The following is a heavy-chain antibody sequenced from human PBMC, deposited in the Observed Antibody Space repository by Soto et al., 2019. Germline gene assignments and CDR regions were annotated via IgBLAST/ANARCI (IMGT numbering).Heavy chain of an antibody. V-gene: IGHV3-21*01. CDR1: GFDLTSSR. D-gene: IGHD6-6*01. J-gene: IGHJ6*02. CDR2: ISGSGNDT. CDR3: ARVHLVAGSAFYCATDV. Sequence: PGGSLRLSCVASGFDLTSSRMNWVRQAPGKGLEWVASISGSGNDTLYRHSVKGRFAISRDSAGTSLFLRMDSVKVEDTAVYHCARVHLVAGSAFYCATDVWGPGTAVTVSS.